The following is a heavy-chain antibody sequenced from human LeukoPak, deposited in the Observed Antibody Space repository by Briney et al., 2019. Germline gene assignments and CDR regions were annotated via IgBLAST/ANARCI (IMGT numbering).Heavy chain of an antibody. V-gene: IGHV1-8*01. CDR1: GYTFTSYD. Sequence: GASVKVSCKASGYTFTSYDINWVRQATGQGLEWMGWMNPNSGNTGYAQKFQGRVTMTRNTSISTAYMELSSLRSEDTAVYYCARGPPRYGSGSSSYYYYYGMDVWGQGTTVTVSS. J-gene: IGHJ6*02. CDR2: MNPNSGNT. CDR3: ARGPPRYGSGSSSYYYYYGMDV. D-gene: IGHD3-10*01.